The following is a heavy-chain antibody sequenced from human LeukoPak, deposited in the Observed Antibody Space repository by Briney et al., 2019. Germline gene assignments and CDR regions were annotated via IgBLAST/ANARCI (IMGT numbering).Heavy chain of an antibody. V-gene: IGHV1-8*01. D-gene: IGHD1-14*01. CDR1: GYTFSSFD. Sequence: GASVKVSCTASGYTFSSFDINWVGQASGQGLEWVGWMNPHSGKSGFAQNFQGRVTLTRNTSISTAYMELSSLRSEESAIYYCARRNWAYWYFDLWGRGTPVTVSS. CDR2: MNPHSGKS. J-gene: IGHJ2*01. CDR3: ARRNWAYWYFDL.